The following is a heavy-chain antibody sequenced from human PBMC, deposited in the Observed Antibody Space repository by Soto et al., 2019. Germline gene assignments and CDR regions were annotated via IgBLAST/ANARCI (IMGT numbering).Heavy chain of an antibody. CDR3: ARRYQLLNWPSHDAFDI. V-gene: IGHV4-59*12. CDR2: IYYSGST. J-gene: IGHJ3*02. Sequence: SETLSLTCTVSGGSISSYYWSWIRQPPGKGLEWIGYIYYSGSTNYNPSLKSRVTISVDTSKNQFSQQWSSLKASDTAMYYCARRYQLLNWPSHDAFDIWGQGTMVTVSS. D-gene: IGHD2-2*01. CDR1: GGSISSYY.